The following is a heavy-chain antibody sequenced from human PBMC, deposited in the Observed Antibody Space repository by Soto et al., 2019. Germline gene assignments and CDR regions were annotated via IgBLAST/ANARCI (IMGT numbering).Heavy chain of an antibody. CDR2: MFYSGNS. Sequence: SETLSLTCTVSGGSMSDFYGSWVRQPPGKGLEWIGYMFYSGNSNYNDSLKSRVTISMDTSKNQFSLNLRSVTAADTAVYYCVRSGHSFGGVVWGQGTQVTVSS. V-gene: IGHV4-59*13. J-gene: IGHJ4*02. CDR3: VRSGHSFGGVV. CDR1: GGSMSDFY. D-gene: IGHD3-16*01.